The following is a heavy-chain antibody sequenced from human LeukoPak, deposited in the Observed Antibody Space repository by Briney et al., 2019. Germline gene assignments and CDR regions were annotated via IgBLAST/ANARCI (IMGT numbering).Heavy chain of an antibody. V-gene: IGHV1-8*02. CDR3: AREGTPDYYYYGMDV. J-gene: IGHJ6*02. D-gene: IGHD1-7*01. CDR1: GYTFTSYG. CDR2: MNPNSGNT. Sequence: ASVKVSCKASGYTFTSYGLSWVRQAPGQGLEWMGWMNPNSGNTGYAQKFQGRVTMTRNTSISTAYMELSSLRSEDTAVYYCAREGTPDYYYYGMDVWGQGTTVTVSS.